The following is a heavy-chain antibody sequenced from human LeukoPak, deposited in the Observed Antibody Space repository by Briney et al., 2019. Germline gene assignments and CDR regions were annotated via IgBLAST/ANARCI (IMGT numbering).Heavy chain of an antibody. Sequence: GGSLRLSCAASGFTFSSYEMNWVRQAPGKGLEWVSYISSSGSTIYYADSVKGRFTISRDNAKNSLYLQMNSLRAEDTAVYYCARDLLYSSGWWGQGTLVTVSS. D-gene: IGHD6-19*01. V-gene: IGHV3-48*03. J-gene: IGHJ4*02. CDR1: GFTFSSYE. CDR2: ISSSGSTI. CDR3: ARDLLYSSGW.